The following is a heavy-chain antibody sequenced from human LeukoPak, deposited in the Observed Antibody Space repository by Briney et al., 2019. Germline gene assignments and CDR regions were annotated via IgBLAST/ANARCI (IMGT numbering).Heavy chain of an antibody. CDR2: ISGRDGRT. J-gene: IGHJ4*02. CDR1: GLTFYTYA. V-gene: IGHV3-23*01. D-gene: IGHD6-13*01. Sequence: GSLRLSCSVSGLTFYTYAMSWVRQAPGKGLEWVSAISGRDGRTYYTDSVKGRFTISRDNSKNALYLQMNSLRAEDTAVYYCSTSPSFGSSWYQFNYWGQGALVIVSS. CDR3: STSPSFGSSWYQFNY.